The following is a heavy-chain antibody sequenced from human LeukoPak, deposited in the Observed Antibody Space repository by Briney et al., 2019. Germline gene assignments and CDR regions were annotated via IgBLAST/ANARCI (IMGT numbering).Heavy chain of an antibody. Sequence: PSETLSLTCTVSGGSISSYYWSWIRQPAGKGLGWIGRIYSTGSTNYNPSLKSRVTMSVDTSKNQFSLRPRSVTAADTAVYYCARQIASAGTAGFDFWGQGALVTVSS. D-gene: IGHD6-13*01. CDR2: IYSTGST. V-gene: IGHV4-4*07. CDR3: ARQIASAGTAGFDF. J-gene: IGHJ4*02. CDR1: GGSISSYY.